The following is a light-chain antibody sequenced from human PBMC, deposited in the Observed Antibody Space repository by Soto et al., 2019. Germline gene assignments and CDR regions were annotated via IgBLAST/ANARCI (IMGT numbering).Light chain of an antibody. CDR1: QDISNY. CDR2: DAS. CDR3: HQYTNPPLT. Sequence: DIQMTQSPSSLSASVGDRVTITCQASQDISNYLNWYQQKPGKAPKLLIYDASNLETGVPSRFSGSGSGTDFTFTISSLQPEDIATYYCHQYTNPPLTFGGGTKVDIK. J-gene: IGKJ4*01. V-gene: IGKV1-33*01.